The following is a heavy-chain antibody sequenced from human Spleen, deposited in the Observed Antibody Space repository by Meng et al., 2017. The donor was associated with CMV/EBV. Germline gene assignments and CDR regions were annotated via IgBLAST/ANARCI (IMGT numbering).Heavy chain of an antibody. D-gene: IGHD2-2*02. V-gene: IGHV3-30*02. CDR2: IRYDGNSK. Sequence: GESLKISCLASGFSFSTYGMHWVRQAPGKGLEWLAFIRYDGNSKYFADSVKGRFTISRDNSKNTLYVQMNSLRVEDTAVYYCAKTGCTHTNCYINSWGQGTLVTVSS. CDR1: GFSFSTYG. CDR3: AKTGCTHTNCYINS. J-gene: IGHJ5*02.